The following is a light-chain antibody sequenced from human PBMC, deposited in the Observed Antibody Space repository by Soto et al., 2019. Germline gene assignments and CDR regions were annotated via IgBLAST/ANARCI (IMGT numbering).Light chain of an antibody. CDR1: SSDVGGYNY. CDR2: EVR. J-gene: IGLJ1*01. V-gene: IGLV2-14*01. CDR3: SSYTRSSTLI. Sequence: QSVLTQPRSVSGSPGQSVTISCTGTSSDVGGYNYVSWYQQHPGKAPKLMIYEVRNRPSGVSNRFSGSKSGNTASLTISGLQAEDEADYYCSSYTRSSTLIFGIGTKVTVL.